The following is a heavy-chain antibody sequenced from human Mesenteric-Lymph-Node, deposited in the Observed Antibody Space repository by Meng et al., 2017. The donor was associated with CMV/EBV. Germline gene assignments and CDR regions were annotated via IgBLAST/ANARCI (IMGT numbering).Heavy chain of an antibody. CDR3: ARGSVVWGSYRPGDFDY. V-gene: IGHV1-2*04. Sequence: SPFTSYYMHWVRQAPGQGLEWMGWINPNSGGTNYAQKFQGWVTMTRDTSISTAYMELSRLRSDDTAVYYCARGSVVWGSYRPGDFDYWGQGTLVTVSS. J-gene: IGHJ4*02. CDR1: SPFTSYY. CDR2: INPNSGGT. D-gene: IGHD3-16*02.